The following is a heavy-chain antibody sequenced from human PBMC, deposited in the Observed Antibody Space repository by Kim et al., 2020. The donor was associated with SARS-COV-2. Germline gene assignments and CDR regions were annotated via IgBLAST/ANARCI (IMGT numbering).Heavy chain of an antibody. Sequence: ASVKVSCKASGYTFTSYDINWLRQATGQGLEWMGWMNPNSGNTGYAQKFQSRVTMTRNTSISTAYMGLSSLRSEDTAVYYCARGQTAAGTIYFDYWGQGTLVTVSS. V-gene: IGHV1-8*01. J-gene: IGHJ4*02. CDR3: ARGQTAAGTIYFDY. CDR1: GYTFTSYD. D-gene: IGHD6-13*01. CDR2: MNPNSGNT.